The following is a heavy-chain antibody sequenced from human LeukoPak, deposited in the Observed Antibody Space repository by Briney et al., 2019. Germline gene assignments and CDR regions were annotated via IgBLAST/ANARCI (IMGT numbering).Heavy chain of an antibody. V-gene: IGHV3-30*18. CDR3: AKDRRAYDYVWGSYRWSPSF. Sequence: TGGSLRLSCAASGFTFSSYGMHWVRQAPGKGLEWVAVISYDGSNKYYADSVKGRFTISRDNSKNTLYLQMNSLRAEDTAVYYCAKDRRAYDYVWGSYRWSPSFWGQGTLVTVSS. D-gene: IGHD3-16*02. CDR1: GFTFSSYG. J-gene: IGHJ4*02. CDR2: ISYDGSNK.